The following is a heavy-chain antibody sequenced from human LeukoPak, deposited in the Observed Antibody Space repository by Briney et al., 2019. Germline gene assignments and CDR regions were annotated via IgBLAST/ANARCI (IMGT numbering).Heavy chain of an antibody. V-gene: IGHV4-59*04. CDR2: IYYTGNT. CDR1: GFTFSSYS. Sequence: GSLRLSCAASGFTFSSYSMNWIRQPPGKGLEWIGNIYYTGNTYYNPSLKSRVTIFVDTSKNQFSLKVKSVTAADTAVYYCARHXXFGELPDYFDYWGQGTLVTV. CDR3: ARHXXFGELPDYFDY. J-gene: IGHJ4*02. D-gene: IGHD3-10*02.